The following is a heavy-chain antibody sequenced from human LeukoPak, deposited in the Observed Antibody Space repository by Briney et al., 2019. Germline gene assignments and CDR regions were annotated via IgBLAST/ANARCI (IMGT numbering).Heavy chain of an antibody. CDR1: GYTFTSYG. V-gene: IGHV1-18*01. J-gene: IGHJ6*03. CDR3: AREGVIMIRGDYYYMDV. CDR2: ISAYNGNT. Sequence: GASVKVSCKASGYTFTSYGISWVRQAPGQGLEWMGWISAYNGNTNYAQKLQGRVTMTTDTSTSTAYTELRSLRSDDTAVCYCAREGVIMIRGDYYYMDVWGKGTTVTVS. D-gene: IGHD3-16*01.